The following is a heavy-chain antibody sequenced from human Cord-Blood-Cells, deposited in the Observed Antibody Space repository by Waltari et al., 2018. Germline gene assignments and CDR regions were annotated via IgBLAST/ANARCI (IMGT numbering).Heavy chain of an antibody. CDR1: GFTFSSYG. Sequence: QVQLVESGGGVVQPGRSLRLSCAASGFTFSSYGMHWVRQAPGKGLEWVAVKSYEGSNKYYADAVKGRFTISRDNSKNTLYLQMNSLRAEDTAVYYCAKVSVSGYYRSHFDYWGQGTLVTVSS. V-gene: IGHV3-30*18. D-gene: IGHD3-3*01. CDR3: AKVSVSGYYRSHFDY. J-gene: IGHJ4*02. CDR2: KSYEGSNK.